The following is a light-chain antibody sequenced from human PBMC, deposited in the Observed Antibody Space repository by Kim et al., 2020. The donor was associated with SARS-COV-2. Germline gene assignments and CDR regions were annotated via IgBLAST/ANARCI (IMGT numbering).Light chain of an antibody. CDR1: QSVSTY. CDR2: GAS. J-gene: IGKJ1*01. Sequence: PGERATLSCRASQSVSTYLAWYQLKPGRAPRLLMYGASIRATDIPARFSGSGSGTEFTLTISSLQSEDFAVYYCQQYSMWPPGTFGQGTKVDIK. CDR3: QQYSMWPPGT. V-gene: IGKV3-15*01.